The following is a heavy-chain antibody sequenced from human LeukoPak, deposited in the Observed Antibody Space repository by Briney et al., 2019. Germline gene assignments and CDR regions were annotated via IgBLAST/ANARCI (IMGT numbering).Heavy chain of an antibody. Sequence: GGSLRLSCAASGFTFSSYEMNWVRQAPGKGLEWVSSISSSSSYIYYADSVKGRFTISRDNAKNSLYLQMNSLRAEDTAVYYCARDLLLWFGELWRWGQGTLVTVSS. CDR2: ISSSSSYI. J-gene: IGHJ4*02. D-gene: IGHD3-10*01. CDR1: GFTFSSYE. CDR3: ARDLLLWFGELWR. V-gene: IGHV3-21*01.